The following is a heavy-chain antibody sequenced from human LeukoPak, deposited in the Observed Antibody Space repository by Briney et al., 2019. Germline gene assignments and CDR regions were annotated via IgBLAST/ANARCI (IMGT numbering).Heavy chain of an antibody. J-gene: IGHJ3*02. CDR1: GFTFSNYE. D-gene: IGHD6-13*01. CDR3: TREALRAAAGIDI. CDR2: ISSSGSTI. Sequence: GGSLRLSCAASGFTFSNYEMNWVRQAPGKGLEWVSYISSSGSTIYYADSVKGRFTISRDNAKNSLYLQMNSMRAEDTACYYWTREALRAAAGIDIWGQGTLVTVSS. V-gene: IGHV3-48*03.